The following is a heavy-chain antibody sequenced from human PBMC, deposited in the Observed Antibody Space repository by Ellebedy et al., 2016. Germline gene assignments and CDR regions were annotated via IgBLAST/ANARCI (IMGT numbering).Heavy chain of an antibody. V-gene: IGHV1-46*01. CDR3: ARELITYYYNSSGYNDY. D-gene: IGHD3-22*01. Sequence: ASVKVSCKASGYTFTSYYMHWVRQAPGQGLEWMGIISPSGGSTNYAQKFRGRVTMTRDKSTSTVYMELSSLRSEDTAVYFCARELITYYYNSSGYNDYWGQGTLVTVSS. J-gene: IGHJ4*02. CDR1: GYTFTSYY. CDR2: ISPSGGST.